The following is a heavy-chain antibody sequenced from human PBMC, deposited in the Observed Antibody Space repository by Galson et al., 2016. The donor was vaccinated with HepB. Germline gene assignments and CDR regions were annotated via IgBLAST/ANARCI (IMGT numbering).Heavy chain of an antibody. CDR3: VRGLAGATRHDDT. J-gene: IGHJ5*02. CDR2: IIPKSGDT. V-gene: IGHV1-2*02. CDR1: GYIFTDSY. Sequence: SCKASGYIFTDSYMHWVRQAPGQGLEWMGYIIPKSGDTNYAQKFQDRVTMKTDTSISTAYMELRRLTSDDTAVYYCVRGLAGATRHDDTWGQGTLVAVSS. D-gene: IGHD1-26*01.